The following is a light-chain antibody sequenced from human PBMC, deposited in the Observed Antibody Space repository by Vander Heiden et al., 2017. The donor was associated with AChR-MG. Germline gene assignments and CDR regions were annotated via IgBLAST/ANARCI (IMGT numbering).Light chain of an antibody. CDR1: SSDVGTYNR. Sequence: QSALTQPPSVSGSPGQSVTISCTGTSSDVGTYNRVSWYQQPPGTAPKLLISEVNKRPSGVPDRFSGSKSGNTASLTISGLQAEDEADYYCSSFTSGRTYVFGTGTQVTGL. J-gene: IGLJ1*01. V-gene: IGLV2-18*02. CDR2: EVN. CDR3: SSFTSGRTYV.